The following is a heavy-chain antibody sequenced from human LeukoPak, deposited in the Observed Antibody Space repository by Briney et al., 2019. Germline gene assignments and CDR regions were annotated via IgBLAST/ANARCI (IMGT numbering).Heavy chain of an antibody. CDR3: ARGTTWSYYGMDV. D-gene: IGHD1-7*01. Sequence: PSETLSPTCTVSGGSISSYYWSWIRQPPGKGLEWIGYIYYSGSTNYNPSLKSRVTISVDTSKNQFSLKLSSVTAADTAVYYCARGTTWSYYGMDVWGQGTTVTVSS. CDR1: GGSISSYY. CDR2: IYYSGST. V-gene: IGHV4-59*01. J-gene: IGHJ6*02.